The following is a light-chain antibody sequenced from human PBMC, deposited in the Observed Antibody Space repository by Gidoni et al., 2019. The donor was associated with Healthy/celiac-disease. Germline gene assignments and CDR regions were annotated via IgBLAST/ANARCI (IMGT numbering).Light chain of an antibody. CDR3: QQYNNWRT. J-gene: IGKJ1*01. CDR2: GAS. V-gene: IGKV3-15*01. Sequence: EILMTQSPATLSVSPGESATLSGRASQSISSNLTWYQQKPGQAPSLLIYGASTRATGIPARFSGSGSGTEFTLTISSLQSEDFAVYYCQQYNNWRTFXQXTKVEIK. CDR1: QSISSN.